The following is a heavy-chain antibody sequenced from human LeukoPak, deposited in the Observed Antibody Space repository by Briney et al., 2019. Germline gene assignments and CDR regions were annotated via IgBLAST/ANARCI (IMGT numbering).Heavy chain of an antibody. D-gene: IGHD3-10*01. V-gene: IGHV1-69*05. J-gene: IGHJ4*02. CDR1: GGTFSSYA. CDR3: ASRTDYYGSGSPLDY. CDR2: IIPIFGTA. Sequence: SVKVSCKASGGTFSSYAISWVRQAPGQGLEWMGRIIPIFGTANYAQKFQGRVTITTDESTSTAYMELSSLRAEDTAVYYCASRTDYYGSGSPLDYWGQGTLVTVSS.